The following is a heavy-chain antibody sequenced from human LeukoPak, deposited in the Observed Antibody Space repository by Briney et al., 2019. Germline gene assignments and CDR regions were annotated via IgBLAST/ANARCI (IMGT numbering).Heavy chain of an antibody. V-gene: IGHV4-59*12. CDR3: ARGRMVCYGSGSYWPGY. J-gene: IGHJ4*02. CDR2: ISYTGST. D-gene: IGHD3-10*01. CDR1: GGSISSYY. Sequence: SETLSLTCTVSGGSISSYYWSWIRQPPGKGLEWIGYISYTGSTNYNPSLKSRVTISVDTSKNQFSLKLSSVTAADTAVYYCARGRMVCYGSGSYWPGYWGQGTLVTVSS.